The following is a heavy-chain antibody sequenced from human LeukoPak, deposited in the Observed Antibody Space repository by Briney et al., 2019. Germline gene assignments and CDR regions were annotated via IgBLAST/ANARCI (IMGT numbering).Heavy chain of an antibody. CDR1: GYSRTKLS. CDR3: ATSVDGLVTIRTYFEH. Sequence: ASVKVSCKLSGYSRTKLSMHSVRQAPGKGLEWMGGFDPEEGETLKAQKFQGRVTMTEDTFTDTAYMELSGLRSEDTAVYYCATSVDGLVTIRTYFEHWGQGTLITVSS. V-gene: IGHV1-24*01. J-gene: IGHJ4*02. CDR2: FDPEEGET. D-gene: IGHD2/OR15-2a*01.